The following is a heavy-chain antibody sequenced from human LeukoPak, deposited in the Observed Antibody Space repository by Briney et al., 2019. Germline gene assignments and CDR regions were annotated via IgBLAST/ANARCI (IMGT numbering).Heavy chain of an antibody. Sequence: GGSLRLSCAASGFTFSSYGMHWVRQAPGKGLEWVAVIWYDGSNKYYADSVKGRFTISRDNAKNSLYLQMNSLRAEDTAVYYCAREVMATASFDYRGQGTLVTVSS. J-gene: IGHJ4*02. CDR3: AREVMATASFDY. D-gene: IGHD5-24*01. CDR2: IWYDGSNK. V-gene: IGHV3-33*01. CDR1: GFTFSSYG.